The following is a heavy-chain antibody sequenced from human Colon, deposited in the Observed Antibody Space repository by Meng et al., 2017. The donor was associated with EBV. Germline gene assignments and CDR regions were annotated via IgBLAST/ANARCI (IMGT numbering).Heavy chain of an antibody. CDR1: CESITTNGYY. Sequence: VKTAGPPSLASCLPCESITTNGYYWGWIRQSPGKGLEWIGIIFYSGDTYFNPSLKTRVTISMDTSKNQFSLKLSNVTAADTAIYYCARERGGVTRDFDSWGQGALVTVSS. CDR2: IFYSGDT. J-gene: IGHJ4*02. CDR3: ARERGGVTRDFDS. V-gene: IGHV4-39*07. D-gene: IGHD3-16*01.